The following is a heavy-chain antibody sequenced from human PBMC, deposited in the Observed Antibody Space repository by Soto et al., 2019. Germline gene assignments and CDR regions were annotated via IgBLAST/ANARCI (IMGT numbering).Heavy chain of an antibody. CDR3: ALLGSIAARPPDY. Sequence: SETLSLTCAVSGYSISSGYYWGWIRQPPGKGLEWIGSIYHSGSTYYNPSLKSRVTISVDTSKNQFSLKLSSVTAADTAVYYCALLGSIAARPPDYWGQGTLVTVSS. J-gene: IGHJ4*02. V-gene: IGHV4-38-2*01. CDR2: IYHSGST. D-gene: IGHD6-6*01. CDR1: GYSISSGYY.